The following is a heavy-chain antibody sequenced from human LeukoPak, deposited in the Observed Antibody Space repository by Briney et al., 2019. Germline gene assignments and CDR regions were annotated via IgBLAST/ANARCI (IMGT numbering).Heavy chain of an antibody. CDR3: ARDDGSGSYRFDY. CDR1: GYTFTSNG. Sequence: ASVKVSCKASGYTFTSNGFSWVRQAPGQGLEWMGWISVYNDKTNYAQNLQGRVTMTTDTSTRTAYMELRSLRSDDTAVYYCARDDGSGSYRFDYWGQGTLVTVSS. V-gene: IGHV1-18*04. CDR2: ISVYNDKT. J-gene: IGHJ4*02. D-gene: IGHD3-10*01.